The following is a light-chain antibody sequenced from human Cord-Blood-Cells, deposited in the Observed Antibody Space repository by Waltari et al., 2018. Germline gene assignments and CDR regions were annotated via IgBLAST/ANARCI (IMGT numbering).Light chain of an antibody. V-gene: IGKV1-39*01. J-gene: IGKJ2*03. CDR3: QQSYSTLEYS. CDR2: AAS. Sequence: DIQMTQSPSSLSASVGDRVTITCRASQSISSYLNWYQQKPGKAPKLLIYAASSLQSGVPSRFSGSGSGTDFTLTISSLQPEDFATYYCQQSYSTLEYSFGQGTK. CDR1: QSISSY.